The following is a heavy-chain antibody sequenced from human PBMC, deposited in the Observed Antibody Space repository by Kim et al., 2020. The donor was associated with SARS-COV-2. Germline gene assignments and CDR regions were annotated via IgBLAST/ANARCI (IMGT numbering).Heavy chain of an antibody. V-gene: IGHV3-33*01. D-gene: IGHD5-18*01. CDR1: GFTFSSYG. J-gene: IGHJ4*02. CDR3: ARDLTRGYSYGVDY. Sequence: GGSLRLSCAASGFTFSSYGMHWVRQAPGKGLEWVAVIWYDGSNKYYADSVKGRFTISRDNSKNTLYLQMNSLRAEDTAVYYCARDLTRGYSYGVDYWGQGTLVTGSS. CDR2: IWYDGSNK.